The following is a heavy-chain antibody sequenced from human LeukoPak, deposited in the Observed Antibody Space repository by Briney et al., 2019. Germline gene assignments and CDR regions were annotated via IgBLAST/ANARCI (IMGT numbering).Heavy chain of an antibody. Sequence: GASLRLSCAASGFAFSGYWMHWVREPPGKGLVWVSRITGDGSSTTYADSVKGRSTISRDNAKNTLYLQMISLRAEDTAVYYCARDTGWYFDLWGRGTLVTVSS. CDR3: ARDTGWYFDL. V-gene: IGHV3-74*01. J-gene: IGHJ2*01. CDR2: ITGDGSST. D-gene: IGHD4-17*01. CDR1: GFAFSGYW.